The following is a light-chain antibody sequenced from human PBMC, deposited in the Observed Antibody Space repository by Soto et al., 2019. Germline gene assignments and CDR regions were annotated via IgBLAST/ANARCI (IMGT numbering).Light chain of an antibody. CDR2: GAS. V-gene: IGKV3-20*01. Sequence: EIVLTQSPGTLSLSPGERATLSCRASQSITNNYLAWYQQKPGRAHRLLIYGASSRATGIPDRFSGSGYGTDFTLNISRLEPEDFAMYYCQQYGYLVTFGGGTKVEIK. J-gene: IGKJ4*01. CDR1: QSITNNY. CDR3: QQYGYLVT.